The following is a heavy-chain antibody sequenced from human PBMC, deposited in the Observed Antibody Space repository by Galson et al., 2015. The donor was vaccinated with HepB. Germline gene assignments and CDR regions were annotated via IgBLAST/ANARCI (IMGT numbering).Heavy chain of an antibody. CDR2: ISSASSYT. D-gene: IGHD5-12*01. J-gene: IGHJ6*02. CDR3: ARRYDVPWYYGMDG. CDR1: GFTFSDYY. V-gene: IGHV3-11*06. Sequence: SLRLSCAASGFTFSDYYMIWIRQAPRRGLEWVSYISSASSYTKYADSVKGRFTISRDNAKNSVYLQMNSLNAEDTGLYYCARRYDVPWYYGMDGWGQGTTVTVSS.